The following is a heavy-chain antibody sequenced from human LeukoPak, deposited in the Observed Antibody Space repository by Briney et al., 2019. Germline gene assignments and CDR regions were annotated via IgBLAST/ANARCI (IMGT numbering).Heavy chain of an antibody. J-gene: IGHJ5*02. V-gene: IGHV3-13*04. CDR2: TGTSGDT. D-gene: IGHD4-11*01. CDR1: GFTFSSYD. CDR3: ARGLPGGLDP. Sequence: GGSLRLSCAASGFTFSSYDMHWVRQATGKGLEWVSSTGTSGDTYYLGSVKGRFTISRENAKSSLYLQMNSLRAGDTAVYYCARGLPGGLDPWGQGTLVTVSS.